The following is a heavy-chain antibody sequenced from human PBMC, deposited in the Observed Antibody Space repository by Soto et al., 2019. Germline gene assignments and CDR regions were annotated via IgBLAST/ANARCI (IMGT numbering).Heavy chain of an antibody. V-gene: IGHV1-2*04. Sequence: GASVKVSCKASGYTFTGYYMHWVRQAPGQGLEWMGWINPNSGGTNYAQKFQGWVTMTRDTSISTAYMELSRLRSDDTAVYYCARAGVVEWLLYPVTPYYYYGMDVWGQGTTVT. CDR1: GYTFTGYY. CDR2: INPNSGGT. CDR3: ARAGVVEWLLYPVTPYYYYGMDV. D-gene: IGHD3-3*01. J-gene: IGHJ6*02.